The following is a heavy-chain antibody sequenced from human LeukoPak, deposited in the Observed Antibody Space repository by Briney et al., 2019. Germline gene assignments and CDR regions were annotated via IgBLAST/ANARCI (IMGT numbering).Heavy chain of an antibody. V-gene: IGHV3-30*03. Sequence: GGSLRLSCAASGFTFSSYGMHWVRQAPGKGLEWVAVISYDGSNKYYADSVKGRFTIPRDNSKNTLYLQMNSLRAEDTAVYYCARVVVGATRSYYFDYWGQGTLVTDSS. CDR1: GFTFSSYG. J-gene: IGHJ4*02. D-gene: IGHD1-26*01. CDR2: ISYDGSNK. CDR3: ARVVVGATRSYYFDY.